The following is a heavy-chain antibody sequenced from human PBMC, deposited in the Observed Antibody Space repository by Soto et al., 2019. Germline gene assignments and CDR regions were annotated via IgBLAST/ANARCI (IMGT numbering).Heavy chain of an antibody. J-gene: IGHJ5*02. D-gene: IGHD3-10*01. CDR1: GFTFSSYS. CDR2: ISSSSSYI. V-gene: IGHV3-21*01. Sequence: GGSLRLSCAASGFTFSSYSMNWVRQAPGKGLEWVSSISSSSSYIYYADSVKGRFTISRDNAKNSLYLQMNSLRAEDTAVYYCVLRGRIITMVRGAPYNWFDPWGQGTLVTVSS. CDR3: VLRGRIITMVRGAPYNWFDP.